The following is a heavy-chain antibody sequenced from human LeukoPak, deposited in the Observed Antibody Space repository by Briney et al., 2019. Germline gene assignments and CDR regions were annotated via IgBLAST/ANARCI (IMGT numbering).Heavy chain of an antibody. D-gene: IGHD3-22*01. V-gene: IGHV3-73*01. CDR3: TRFTDSSSFGSSDY. J-gene: IGHJ4*02. Sequence: GGSLRLSCAASGFTFSGSAMHWVRQASGKGLEWVGRIRSKANSYATAYAASVKGRFTISRDDSKNTAYLQMNSLKTEDTAVYYCTRFTDSSSFGSSDYWGQGTLVTVSS. CDR1: GFTFSGSA. CDR2: IRSKANSYAT.